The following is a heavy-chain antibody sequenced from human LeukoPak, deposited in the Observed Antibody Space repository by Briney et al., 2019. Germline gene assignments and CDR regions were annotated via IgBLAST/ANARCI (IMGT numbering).Heavy chain of an antibody. CDR2: ISSSSSTI. CDR1: GFTFSSYS. J-gene: IGHJ4*02. Sequence: GGSLRLSCAASGFTFSSYSMNWVRQAPGKGLEWVSYISSSSSTIYYADSVKGRFTISRDNAKNSLYLQMNSLRAEDTALYYCAKDIGGEWLRIFDYWGQGTLVTVSS. V-gene: IGHV3-48*01. CDR3: AKDIGGEWLRIFDY. D-gene: IGHD5-12*01.